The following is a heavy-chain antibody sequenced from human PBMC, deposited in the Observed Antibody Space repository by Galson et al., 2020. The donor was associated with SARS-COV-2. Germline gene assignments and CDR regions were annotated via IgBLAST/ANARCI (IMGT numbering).Heavy chain of an antibody. J-gene: IGHJ6*03. CDR2: IFHTGGA. D-gene: IGHD4-17*01. V-gene: IGHV4-30-4*08. CDR1: SGSIRSGDYI. CDR3: ARGDYGDPMYYYYMDV. Sequence: SETLSLTCTVSSGSIRSGDYIWSWIRQPPGKGLEWIGYIFHTGGAYYNPSRKSRVSLSVDTSKNQFSLTLSPVTAADTAGYYCARGDYGDPMYYYYMDVWGKGTTVTVSS.